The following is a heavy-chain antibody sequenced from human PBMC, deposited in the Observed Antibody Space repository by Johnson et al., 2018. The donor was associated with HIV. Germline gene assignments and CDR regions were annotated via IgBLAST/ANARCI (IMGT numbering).Heavy chain of an antibody. CDR3: AREMAWEDAFDI. J-gene: IGHJ3*02. V-gene: IGHV3-30*03. Sequence: QVQLVESGGGVVQPGRSLRLSYAASGFTFSSYGIHWVRQAPGKGLEWVAIISYDGSNKYYADSVKGRFTISRDNAKNSLYLRMNSLRAEDTAVYYCAREMAWEDAFDIWGQGTMVTVSS. D-gene: IGHD5-24*01. CDR2: ISYDGSNK. CDR1: GFTFSSYG.